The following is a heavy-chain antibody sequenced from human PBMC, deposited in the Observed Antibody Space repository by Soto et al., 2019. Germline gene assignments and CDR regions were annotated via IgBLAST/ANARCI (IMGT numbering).Heavy chain of an antibody. CDR2: IHYSGST. V-gene: IGHV4-59*01. J-gene: IGHJ4*02. CDR3: ARGVDRQWADF. CDR1: GGSISYYY. D-gene: IGHD6-19*01. Sequence: QVQLQESGPGLVKPSETLSLTCTVSGGSISYYYWSWIRQPPGKGLEWIGYIHYSGSTNYNPSLMSGVTISVDTSKNQFSLRLNSVTAADTAVYYCARGVDRQWADFWGQGTLVTVSS.